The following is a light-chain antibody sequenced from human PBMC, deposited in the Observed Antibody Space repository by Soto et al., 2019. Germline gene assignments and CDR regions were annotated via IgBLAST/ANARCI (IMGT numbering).Light chain of an antibody. CDR2: KTS. V-gene: IGKV1-5*03. CDR3: QQYNTYFSLT. CDR1: QTISSW. Sequence: DIQMTQSPSPLSPSVGDKVTIACRASQTISSWVAGYQQKPGKAPRLLIYKTSSLESVVPSRFSCSGSGTEFTLTISGLHPDDFASYYCQQYNTYFSLTFGGGTKV. J-gene: IGKJ4*01.